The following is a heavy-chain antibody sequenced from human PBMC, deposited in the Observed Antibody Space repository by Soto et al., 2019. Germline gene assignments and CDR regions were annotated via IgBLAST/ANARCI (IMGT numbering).Heavy chain of an antibody. J-gene: IGHJ4*02. V-gene: IGHV4-31*03. D-gene: IGHD3-22*01. CDR2: IYYSGST. CDR1: GGSISSDNYY. CDR3: ARGTAYYYDSSGYYSLRLDY. Sequence: QVQLQESGPGLVKPSQTLSLTCTVSGGSISSDNYYWSWIRQHQGKGLKWIGYIYYSGSTYYNPSLKRRVTISVDTSKNQYSLKRSSVTAADTAVYYCARGTAYYYDSSGYYSLRLDYWGQGTMVTGSS.